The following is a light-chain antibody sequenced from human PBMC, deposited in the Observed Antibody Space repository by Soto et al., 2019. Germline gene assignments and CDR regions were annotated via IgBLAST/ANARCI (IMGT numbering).Light chain of an antibody. CDR3: QQSYSNLWGT. CDR2: GAA. V-gene: IGKV1-39*01. CDR1: QSISSY. Sequence: DIQMTQSPSSLSASVGDRVTITCRASQSISSYLNWYQKKPGKAPKLLXYGAASLQSGGPSRFSGSGSGTDFTLTIISLQTEDFANYYCQQSYSNLWGTCGQGTKVDIK. J-gene: IGKJ1*01.